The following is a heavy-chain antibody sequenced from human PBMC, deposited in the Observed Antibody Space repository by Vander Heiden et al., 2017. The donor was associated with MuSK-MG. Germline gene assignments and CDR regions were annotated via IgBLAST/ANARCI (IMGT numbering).Heavy chain of an antibody. V-gene: IGHV3-23*01. D-gene: IGHD2-2*01. CDR3: ADGGYCSRTSCYGGMDV. CDR2: ISGSGNNT. Sequence: EVQLLESGGGLVQPGGSLRLSWAASGFTFSSYSMRSVLQAPGKGLEWVSAISGSGNNTYYADSVKGRFTISRDNSKKTVYLQMNSLRAEDTAVYYCADGGYCSRTSCYGGMDVWGQGTTVTVSS. CDR1: GFTFSSYS. J-gene: IGHJ6*02.